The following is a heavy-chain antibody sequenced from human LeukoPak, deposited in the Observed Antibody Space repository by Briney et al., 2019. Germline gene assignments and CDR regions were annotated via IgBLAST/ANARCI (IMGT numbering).Heavy chain of an antibody. CDR3: ARLYSSGWYLDY. V-gene: IGHV3-23*01. J-gene: IGHJ4*02. D-gene: IGHD6-19*01. CDR1: GFTFSSYA. Sequence: GGSLRLSCAASGFTFSSYAMSWVRQAPGKGLEWVSAISGSGGSTYYADSVKGRFTVSRDNSKNTLYLQMNSLRAEDTAVYYCARLYSSGWYLDYWGQGTLVTVSS. CDR2: ISGSGGST.